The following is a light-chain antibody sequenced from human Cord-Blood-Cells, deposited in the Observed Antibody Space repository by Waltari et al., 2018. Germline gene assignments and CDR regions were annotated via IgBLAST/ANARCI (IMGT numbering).Light chain of an antibody. Sequence: QSALTQPRSVSGSPGQSVTIYCTGTSSDVGGYNYVSWYQQHPGKAPKLMIYDVSKRPSWVPDRFSGSKSGNTASLTISGLQAEDEADYYCCSYAGSYTYVFGTGTKVTVL. CDR1: SSDVGGYNY. CDR2: DVS. CDR3: CSYAGSYTYV. V-gene: IGLV2-11*01. J-gene: IGLJ1*01.